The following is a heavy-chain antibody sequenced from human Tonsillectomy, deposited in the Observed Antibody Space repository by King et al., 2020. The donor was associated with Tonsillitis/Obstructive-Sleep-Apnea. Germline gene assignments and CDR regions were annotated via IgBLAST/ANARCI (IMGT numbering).Heavy chain of an antibody. J-gene: IGHJ6*03. CDR2: IYPADSHI. D-gene: IGHD3-9*01. CDR3: ARMAISLDFYYMDV. CDR1: GHRFTSYW. V-gene: IGHV5-51*01. Sequence: VQLVESGAEVKKPGESLKISCKDSGHRFTSYWIAWVRQMPGKGLEWMGLIYPADSHIRYSPSFQGQVTISADKSISTAYLQWSSLKASDTAIYYCARMAISLDFYYMDVWGKGTTVTVSS.